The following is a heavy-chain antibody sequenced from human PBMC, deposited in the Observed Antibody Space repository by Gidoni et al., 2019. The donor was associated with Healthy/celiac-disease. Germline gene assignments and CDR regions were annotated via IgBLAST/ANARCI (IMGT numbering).Heavy chain of an antibody. CDR3: ASSRADSSPYYYGMDV. J-gene: IGHJ6*02. Sequence: QVQLQESGPGLVKPSETLSLTCTVSCGPISSYDWSWIRPPPGKGLECIGYIYYSGSTNYNPSLKSRFTISVDTAKNQFSLKLSSVTAADTAVYYCASSRADSSPYYYGMDVWGQGTTVTVSS. D-gene: IGHD6-13*01. CDR1: CGPISSYD. V-gene: IGHV4-59*01. CDR2: IYYSGST.